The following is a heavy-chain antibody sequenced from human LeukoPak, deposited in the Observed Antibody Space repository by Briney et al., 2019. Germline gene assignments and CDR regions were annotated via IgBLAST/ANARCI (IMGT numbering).Heavy chain of an antibody. V-gene: IGHV4-59*01. CDR2: IYYSGST. J-gene: IGHJ5*02. CDR1: GGSISSYY. Sequence: SETLSLTCTVSGGSISSYYWSWIRQPPGKGLEWIGYIYYSGSTNYNPSLKSRVTISVDTSKNQFSLKLSPVTAADTAVYYCARENYGDYDTLWFDPWGQGTLVTVSS. CDR3: ARENYGDYDTLWFDP. D-gene: IGHD4-17*01.